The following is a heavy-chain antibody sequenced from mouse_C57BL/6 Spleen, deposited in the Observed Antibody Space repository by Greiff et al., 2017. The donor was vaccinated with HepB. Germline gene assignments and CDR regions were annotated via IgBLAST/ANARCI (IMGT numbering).Heavy chain of an antibody. Sequence: EVKLQESGGGLVQPGGSLKLSCAASGFTFSDYGMAWVRQAPRKGPEWVAFISNLAYSIYYADTVTGRFTISRENAKNTLYLEMSSLRSEDTAMYYCARSTMITKGYFDVWGTGTTVTVSS. CDR2: ISNLAYSI. V-gene: IGHV5-15*01. CDR1: GFTFSDYG. J-gene: IGHJ1*03. D-gene: IGHD2-4*01. CDR3: ARSTMITKGYFDV.